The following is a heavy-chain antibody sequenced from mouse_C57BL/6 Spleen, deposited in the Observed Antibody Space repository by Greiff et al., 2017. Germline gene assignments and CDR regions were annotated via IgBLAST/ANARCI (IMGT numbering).Heavy chain of an antibody. J-gene: IGHJ3*01. Sequence: EVMLVESGGGLVKPGGSLKLSCAASGFTFSDYGMHWVRQAPEKGLEWVAYISSGSSTIYYADTVKGRFTISRDNAKNTLFLQMTSLRSEDTAMYYCARGFYYDYDWFAYWGQGTLVTVSA. CDR1: GFTFSDYG. CDR2: ISSGSSTI. V-gene: IGHV5-17*01. CDR3: ARGFYYDYDWFAY. D-gene: IGHD2-4*01.